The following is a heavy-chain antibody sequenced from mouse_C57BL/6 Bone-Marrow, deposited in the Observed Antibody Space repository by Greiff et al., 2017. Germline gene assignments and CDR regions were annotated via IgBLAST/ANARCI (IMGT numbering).Heavy chain of an antibody. V-gene: IGHV1-61*01. D-gene: IGHD2-4*01. CDR3: ARCYDYDGVYAMDY. Sequence: QVQLQQPGAELVRPGSSVKLSCKASGYTFPSYWLDWVKPGPGQGLEWIGNIYPSDSATHYNQKFKDKATLTVDKSSSTAYMKISSLTSDDSAVYYCARCYDYDGVYAMDYWGQGTSVTVSS. CDR1: GYTFPSYW. CDR2: IYPSDSAT. J-gene: IGHJ4*01.